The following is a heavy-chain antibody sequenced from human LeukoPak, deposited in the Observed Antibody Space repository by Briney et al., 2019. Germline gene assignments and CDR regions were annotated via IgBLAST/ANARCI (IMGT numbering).Heavy chain of an antibody. CDR1: GDSMNNHY. CDR2: IHHSGSI. CDR3: ARGSRGYSYG. Sequence: SETLSLTCSVSGDSMNNHYWSWIRQSPGKGLQWIGYIHHSGSIDYNPSLKSRVTISIDTSKKQLSLKLRSVTVADTAVYYCARGSRGYSYGWGQGTLVTVSS. V-gene: IGHV4-59*11. D-gene: IGHD5-18*01. J-gene: IGHJ4*02.